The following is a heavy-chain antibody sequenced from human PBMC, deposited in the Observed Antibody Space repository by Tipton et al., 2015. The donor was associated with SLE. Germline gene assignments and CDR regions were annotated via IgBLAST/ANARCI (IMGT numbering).Heavy chain of an antibody. CDR1: GGPISSGGYY. CDR2: IYYSGST. V-gene: IGHV4-31*03. CDR3: ARGSNYYDSSGYRSLDGMDV. J-gene: IGHJ6*02. D-gene: IGHD3-22*01. Sequence: TLSLTCTVSGGPISSGGYYWSWIRQHPGKGLEWIGYIYYSGSTYYNPSLKSRVTISVDTSKNQFSLKLSSVTAADTAVYYCARGSNYYDSSGYRSLDGMDVWGQGTTVTVSS.